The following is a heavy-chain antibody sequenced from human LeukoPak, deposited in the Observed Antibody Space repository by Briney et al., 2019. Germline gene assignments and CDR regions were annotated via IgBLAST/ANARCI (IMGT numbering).Heavy chain of an antibody. V-gene: IGHV3-23*01. Sequence: GGSLRLSCAASGFTFSSYAMSWVRQAPGKGLEWVSAISGSGGSTYYADSVKGRFTISRDNSKNTLYLQMNSLRAEDTAVYYCARHPTIYDILTDAYFDYWGQGNLVTVSS. D-gene: IGHD3-9*01. J-gene: IGHJ4*02. CDR1: GFTFSSYA. CDR3: ARHPTIYDILTDAYFDY. CDR2: ISGSGGST.